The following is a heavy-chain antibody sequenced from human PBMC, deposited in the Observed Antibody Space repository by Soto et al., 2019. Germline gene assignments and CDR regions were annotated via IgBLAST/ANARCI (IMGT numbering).Heavy chain of an antibody. D-gene: IGHD6-13*01. CDR2: INAGNGNT. V-gene: IGHV1-3*01. J-gene: IGHJ4*02. Sequence: QVQLVQSGAEVKKPGASVKVSCKASGYTFTSYAMHWVRQAPGQRLEWMGWINAGNGNTKYSQKLQGRVTITRDTSASTAYMELSSLRSEDTAVYYCARRGQTAAGFDYWGQGTLVTVSS. CDR3: ARRGQTAAGFDY. CDR1: GYTFTSYA.